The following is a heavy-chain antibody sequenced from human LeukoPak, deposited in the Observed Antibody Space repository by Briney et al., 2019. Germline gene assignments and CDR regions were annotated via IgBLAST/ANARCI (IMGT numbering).Heavy chain of an antibody. Sequence: GGSLRLSCAASGFTFSSYWMSWVRQAPGKGLEWVANIKQDGSEKYYVDSVKGRFTISRDNAKNSLYLQMNSLRAEDTAVYYCARAASYDSGKGAAGYWGQGTLVTVSS. CDR1: GFTFSSYW. CDR3: ARAASYDSGKGAAGY. V-gene: IGHV3-7*01. D-gene: IGHD3-10*01. J-gene: IGHJ4*02. CDR2: IKQDGSEK.